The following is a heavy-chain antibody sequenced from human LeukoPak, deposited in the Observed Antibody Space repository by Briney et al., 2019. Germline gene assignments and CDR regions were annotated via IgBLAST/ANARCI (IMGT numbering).Heavy chain of an antibody. Sequence: KPSETLSLTCTVSGGSISSGGYYWSWLRQHPGQGLEWIGYIYYSGSTYYNPSLKSRVTISVDTSKNQFSLKLSSVTAADTAVYYCARDSSGKDGMDVWGQGTTVTVSS. J-gene: IGHJ6*02. CDR3: ARDSSGKDGMDV. D-gene: IGHD3-10*01. CDR1: GGSISSGGYY. CDR2: IYYSGST. V-gene: IGHV4-31*03.